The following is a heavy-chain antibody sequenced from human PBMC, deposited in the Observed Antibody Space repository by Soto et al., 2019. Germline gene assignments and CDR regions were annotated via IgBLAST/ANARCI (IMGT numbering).Heavy chain of an antibody. CDR1: GFTFGDYA. J-gene: IGHJ4*02. Sequence: GGSLRLSCTASGFTFGDYAMSWFRQAPGKGLEWVGFIRSKAYGGTTEYAASVKGRFTIPRDDSKSIAYLQMNSLKTEDTAVNYCTRGLQVVAAGGYRGYDPPPFDYWGQETLVTVSS. CDR3: TRGLQVVAAGGYRGYDPPPFDY. CDR2: IRSKAYGGTT. V-gene: IGHV3-49*03. D-gene: IGHD5-12*01.